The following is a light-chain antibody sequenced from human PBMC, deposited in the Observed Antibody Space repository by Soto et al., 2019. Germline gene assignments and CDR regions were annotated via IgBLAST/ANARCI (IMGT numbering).Light chain of an antibody. Sequence: EITVAQSPTPLSLFSGAGATLSFQASQNVYNNLAWYQQRPGQPPRLLIYDASTRATGISARFSGSGYGTEFTLTISSLQSEDFAVYFCQQCKNWPLTFGGGTKVDIK. J-gene: IGKJ4*01. CDR3: QQCKNWPLT. CDR2: DAS. CDR1: QNVYNN. V-gene: IGKV3-15*01.